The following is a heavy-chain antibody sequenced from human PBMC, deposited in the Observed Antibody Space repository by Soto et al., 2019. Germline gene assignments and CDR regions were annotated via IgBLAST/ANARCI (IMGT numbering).Heavy chain of an antibody. D-gene: IGHD6-25*01. J-gene: IGHJ6*02. Sequence: PSLTCTVSGGSISSYYWSWIRQPPGKGLEWIGYIYYSGSTNYNPSLKSRVTISVDTSKNQFSLKLSSVTAADTAVYYCARQGPIEAAGTQYYYYGLDVWGQGTTVTVSS. V-gene: IGHV4-59*01. CDR3: ARQGPIEAAGTQYYYYGLDV. CDR2: IYYSGST. CDR1: GGSISSYY.